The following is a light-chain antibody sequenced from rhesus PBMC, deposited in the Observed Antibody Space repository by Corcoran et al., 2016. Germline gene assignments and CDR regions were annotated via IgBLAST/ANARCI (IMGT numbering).Light chain of an antibody. CDR1: QGISRW. CDR2: KAS. CDR3: QQYSSRPYS. Sequence: DIQMTQSPSSLSASVGDTVTITCRASQGISRWLAWYQQKPGKAPKPLIYKASSLQSGVPSRFSGSGSGTDFTLTISSLQSEDFATYYCQQYSSRPYSFGQGTKVEIK. J-gene: IGKJ2*01. V-gene: IGKV1-22*01.